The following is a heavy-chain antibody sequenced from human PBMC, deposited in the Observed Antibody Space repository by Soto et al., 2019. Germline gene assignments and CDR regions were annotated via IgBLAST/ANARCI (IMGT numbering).Heavy chain of an antibody. Sequence: QVQLVQSGAEVKKPGASVKVSCKASGYTFTSYGISWVRQAPGQGLEWMGWISAYNGNTNYAQKLQGRVTMTTNTSTSTAYMELRSLRSDDTAVYYCAREGRIAAAAYYYYYGMDVWGQGTTVTVSS. CDR1: GYTFTSYG. CDR2: ISAYNGNT. D-gene: IGHD6-13*01. V-gene: IGHV1-18*01. J-gene: IGHJ6*02. CDR3: AREGRIAAAAYYYYYGMDV.